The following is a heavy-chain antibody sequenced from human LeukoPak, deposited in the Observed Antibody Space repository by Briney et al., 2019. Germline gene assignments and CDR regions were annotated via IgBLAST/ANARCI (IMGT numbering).Heavy chain of an antibody. D-gene: IGHD1-26*01. J-gene: IGHJ4*02. CDR1: GFTFSSYA. CDR2: ISYDGSNK. V-gene: IGHV3-30-3*01. Sequence: GGSLRLSCAASGFTFSSYAMPWVRQAPGKGLEWVAVISYDGSNKYYADSVKGRFTISRDNSKNTLYLQMNSLRDEDTAVYYCARDIVGAPWYFDSWGQGTLVTVSS. CDR3: ARDIVGAPWYFDS.